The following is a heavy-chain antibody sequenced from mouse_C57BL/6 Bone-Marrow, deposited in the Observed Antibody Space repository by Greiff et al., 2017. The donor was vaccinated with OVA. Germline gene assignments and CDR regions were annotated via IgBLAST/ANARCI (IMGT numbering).Heavy chain of an antibody. D-gene: IGHD1-1*02. Sequence: EVKLQESGAELVRPGASVKLSCTASGFNIKDDYMHWVKQRPEQGLEWIGWIDPENGDTEYASKFQGKATITADTSSNTAYLQLSSLTSEDTAVYYCTTSGNYSGYWGQGTTLTVSS. CDR3: TTSGNYSGY. V-gene: IGHV14-4*01. J-gene: IGHJ2*01. CDR1: GFNIKDDY. CDR2: IDPENGDT.